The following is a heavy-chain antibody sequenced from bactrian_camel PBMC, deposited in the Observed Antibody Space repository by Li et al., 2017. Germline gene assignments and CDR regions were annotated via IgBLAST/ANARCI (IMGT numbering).Heavy chain of an antibody. Sequence: VESGGGLVQPGESLRLSCAASGFTFSSYAMNWVRQAPGKGLEWVSGIGSGGGSTYYADSVKGRFTISQDNDKKVLYLQMNSLKAEDTAVYYCTAVSGYWGQGTQVTVS. J-gene: IGHJ6*01. CDR3: TAVSGY. CDR1: GFTFSSYA. V-gene: IGHV3S40*01. D-gene: IGHD3*01. CDR2: IGSGGGST.